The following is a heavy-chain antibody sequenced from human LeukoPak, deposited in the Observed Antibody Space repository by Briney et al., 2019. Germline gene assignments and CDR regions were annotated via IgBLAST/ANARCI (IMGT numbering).Heavy chain of an antibody. CDR1: GFTISSHG. J-gene: IGHJ5*02. Sequence: GTSLRLSCAVSGFTISSHGMHWVRQAPGKGPEWVAMIAYHGNSEYYGDSVKGRFTISRDNSKNTLYLQLNSLRAEDTAVYHCAKDWGSGGWYNYFDPWGQGTLVTVSS. V-gene: IGHV3-30*18. D-gene: IGHD6-19*01. CDR3: AKDWGSGGWYNYFDP. CDR2: IAYHGNSE.